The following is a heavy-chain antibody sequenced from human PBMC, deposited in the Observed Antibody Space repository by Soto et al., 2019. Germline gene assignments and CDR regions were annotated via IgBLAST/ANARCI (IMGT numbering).Heavy chain of an antibody. CDR2: ISVDGSTA. Sequence: PGGSLRLSCAASGFTFSAYWMHWVRQVPGKGLTWVSRISVDGSTATYADSVKGRFIISRDNAKNTLYLEMNTLRADDSGLYYCARGPRVSSTGTGAHWGRGTLVTVSS. V-gene: IGHV3-74*01. J-gene: IGHJ4*02. D-gene: IGHD1-1*01. CDR1: GFTFSAYW. CDR3: ARGPRVSSTGTGAH.